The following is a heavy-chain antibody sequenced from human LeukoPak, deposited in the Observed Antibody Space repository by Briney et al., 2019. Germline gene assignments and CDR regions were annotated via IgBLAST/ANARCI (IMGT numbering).Heavy chain of an antibody. V-gene: IGHV1-3*01. Sequence: GASVKVSCKASGYTFTSYAMHWVRQAPGQRLEWMGWINAGNGNTKYSQKFQGRVTITADESTSTAYMELSSLRSEDTAVYYCARAMKEYSSYAFDIWGQGTMATVSS. J-gene: IGHJ3*02. D-gene: IGHD6-6*01. CDR2: INAGNGNT. CDR3: ARAMKEYSSYAFDI. CDR1: GYTFTSYA.